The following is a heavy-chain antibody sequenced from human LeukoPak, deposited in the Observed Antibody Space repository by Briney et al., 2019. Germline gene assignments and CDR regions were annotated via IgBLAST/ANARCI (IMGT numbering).Heavy chain of an antibody. J-gene: IGHJ4*02. D-gene: IGHD1-26*01. CDR3: ARDGGDSGSYLEDY. CDR2: INPNSGGT. Sequence: ASVKVSCKASGYTFTGYYMHWVRQAPGQGLEWMGWINPNSGGTNYAQKFQGRVTMTRDTSISTAYMELSRLRSEDTAVYYCARDGGDSGSYLEDYWGQGTLVTVSS. V-gene: IGHV1-2*02. CDR1: GYTFTGYY.